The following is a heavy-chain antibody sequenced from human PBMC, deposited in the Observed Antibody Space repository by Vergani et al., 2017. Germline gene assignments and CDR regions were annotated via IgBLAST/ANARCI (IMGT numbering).Heavy chain of an antibody. CDR3: ARVGERIAAAGYYYYYMDV. Sequence: QVQLQESGPGLVKASETLSLTCTVSGGSISSYYWSWIRQPAGKGREWIGRIYTSGSTNYNPSLKSRVTMSVDTSKNQFSLKLSSVTAADTAVYYWARVGERIAAAGYYYYYMDVWGKGATVTVSS. V-gene: IGHV4-4*07. J-gene: IGHJ6*03. CDR2: IYTSGST. D-gene: IGHD6-13*01. CDR1: GGSISSYY.